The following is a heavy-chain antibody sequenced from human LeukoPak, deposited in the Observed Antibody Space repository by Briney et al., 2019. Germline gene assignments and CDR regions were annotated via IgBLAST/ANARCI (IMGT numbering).Heavy chain of an antibody. V-gene: IGHV1-8*01. Sequence: ASVKVSCKASGYTFTSHDINWVRQATGQGLEWMGWMNPNSGNRVYAQKFQGRVTMTSSTSISTAYMELSGLRSEDTAVHYCARGGGYYDDSGYRIDAFDFWGQGTMVAVSS. CDR2: MNPNSGNR. CDR1: GYTFTSHD. CDR3: ARGGGYYDDSGYRIDAFDF. D-gene: IGHD3-22*01. J-gene: IGHJ3*01.